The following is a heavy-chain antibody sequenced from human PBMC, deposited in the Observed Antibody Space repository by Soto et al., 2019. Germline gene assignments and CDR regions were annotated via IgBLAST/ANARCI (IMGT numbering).Heavy chain of an antibody. D-gene: IGHD3-3*01. Sequence: QVQLVESGGGVVQPGRSLRLSCAASGFTFSNFGMHWVRQAPGKGLEWVAAISADGSDKYFSGSVKGRFTISRDNSKNTLVLQMNRLSLEDTAVYYCVKGSDVARQELDYWGQGTLVMVSS. CDR3: VKGSDVARQELDY. CDR2: ISADGSDK. J-gene: IGHJ4*02. V-gene: IGHV3-30*18. CDR1: GFTFSNFG.